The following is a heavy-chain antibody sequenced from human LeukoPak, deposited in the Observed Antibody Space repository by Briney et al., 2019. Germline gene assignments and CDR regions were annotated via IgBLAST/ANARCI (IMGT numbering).Heavy chain of an antibody. J-gene: IGHJ3*02. CDR1: GYTFTGYY. Sequence: GASVKVSCKASGYTFTGYYMHWVRQAPGQGLEWMGWINPNSGGTNYAQKFQGRVTMTRDTSISTAYMELSRLRSDNTAVYYCARESGYYDFGDAFDIWGQGTMVTVSS. CDR3: ARESGYYDFGDAFDI. CDR2: INPNSGGT. V-gene: IGHV1-2*02. D-gene: IGHD3-3*01.